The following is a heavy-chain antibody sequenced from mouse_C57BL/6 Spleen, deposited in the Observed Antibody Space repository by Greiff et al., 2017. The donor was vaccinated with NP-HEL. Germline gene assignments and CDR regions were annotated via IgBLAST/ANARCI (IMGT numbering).Heavy chain of an antibody. CDR2: INPSSGYT. Sequence: QVQLKESGAELARPGASVKLSCTASGYTFTSYTMHWVQQRPGKGLEWIGYINPSSGYTKYNQKFKDKATLTADKSSSTAYMQLSSLTSEDSAVYYCASGDYAMDYWGQGTSVTVSS. CDR3: ASGDYAMDY. V-gene: IGHV1-4*01. CDR1: GYTFTSYT. J-gene: IGHJ4*01.